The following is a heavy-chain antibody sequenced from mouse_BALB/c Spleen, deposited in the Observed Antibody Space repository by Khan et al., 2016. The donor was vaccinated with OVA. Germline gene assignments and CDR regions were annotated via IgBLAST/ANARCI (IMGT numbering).Heavy chain of an antibody. Sequence: EVQLVESGGGLVQPKGSLKLSCAASGFTLNTYAMNWVRQAPGKGLEWVARIRYKSTNYATYYADSVKDRFTISRDDSQSMFYLYMRHLKTEDTAMYYGVRHASGSSYYALDYWGQGTSVTVSS. CDR3: VRHASGSSYYALDY. CDR1: GFTLNTYA. J-gene: IGHJ4*01. CDR2: IRYKSTNYAT. V-gene: IGHV10-1*02. D-gene: IGHD1-1*01.